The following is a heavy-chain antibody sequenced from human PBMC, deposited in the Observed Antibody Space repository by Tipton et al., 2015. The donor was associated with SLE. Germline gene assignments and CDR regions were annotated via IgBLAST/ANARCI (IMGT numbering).Heavy chain of an antibody. CDR2: INHSGRT. J-gene: IGHJ3*02. Sequence: TLSPTCTVSGGSISSSSYYWSWIRQPPGKGLEWIGEINHSGRTNYNPSLKSRVTISVDTSKNQFSLKLSSVTAADTAVYYCARETSYAFDIWGQGTMVTVSS. D-gene: IGHD1-7*01. CDR1: GGSISSSSYY. V-gene: IGHV4-39*07. CDR3: ARETSYAFDI.